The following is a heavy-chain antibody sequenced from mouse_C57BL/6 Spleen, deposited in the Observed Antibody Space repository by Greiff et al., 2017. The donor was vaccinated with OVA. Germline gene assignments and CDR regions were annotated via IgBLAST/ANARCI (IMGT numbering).Heavy chain of an antibody. Sequence: VQLQQPGAELVRPGSSVKLSCKASGYTFTSYWMDWVKQRPGQGLEWIGNIYPSDSETHYNQKFKDKATLTVDKSSSTAYMQLSSLTSEDSAVYYCARRGYDVGYYYAMDYWGQGTSVTVSS. J-gene: IGHJ4*01. V-gene: IGHV1-61*01. D-gene: IGHD2-14*01. CDR1: GYTFTSYW. CDR3: ARRGYDVGYYYAMDY. CDR2: IYPSDSET.